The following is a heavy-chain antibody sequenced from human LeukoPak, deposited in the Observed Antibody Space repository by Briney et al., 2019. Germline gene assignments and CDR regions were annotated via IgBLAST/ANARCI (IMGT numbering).Heavy chain of an antibody. V-gene: IGHV4-34*01. Sequence: SETLSLTCAVYGGSFSGYYWSWIRQPPGKGLEWIGEISHSGSTNYNPSLKSRVTISVDTSKNQFSLKLSSVTAADTAVYYCARGRYYDFWSGYYPTFDYWGQGTLVTVSS. CDR3: ARGRYYDFWSGYYPTFDY. D-gene: IGHD3-3*01. J-gene: IGHJ4*02. CDR1: GGSFSGYY. CDR2: ISHSGST.